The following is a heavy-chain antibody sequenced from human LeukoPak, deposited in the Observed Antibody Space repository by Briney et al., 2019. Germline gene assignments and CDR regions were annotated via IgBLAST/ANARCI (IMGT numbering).Heavy chain of an antibody. CDR1: GFTFSSYS. J-gene: IGHJ5*02. CDR2: ISSSSSYI. CDR3: ARGYCSGGSCYSSGWFDP. Sequence: GGSLRLSCAASGFTFSSYSMNWVRQAPGKGLEWVSSISSSSSYIYYADSVKGRFTISRDNAKNSLYLQMNSLRAEDTAVYYCARGYCSGGSCYSSGWFDPWGQGTLVTVSS. D-gene: IGHD2-15*01. V-gene: IGHV3-21*01.